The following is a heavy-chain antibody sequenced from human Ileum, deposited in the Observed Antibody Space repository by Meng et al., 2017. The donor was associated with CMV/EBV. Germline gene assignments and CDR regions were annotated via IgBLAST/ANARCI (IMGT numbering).Heavy chain of an antibody. Sequence: QMQQGLDGAAVMKQGASVTVSCKASGYKFTSYYVHWVRQAPGQELEWMIVFNPSGGYTNYAQDFKGRVTMTRNTSTTTVSMDLSSLRSEDTAVYYCARARDYGLIDYWGQGTLVTVSS. V-gene: IGHV1-46*01. J-gene: IGHJ4*02. CDR1: GYKFTSYY. D-gene: IGHD4-17*01. CDR2: FNPSGGYT. CDR3: ARARDYGLIDY.